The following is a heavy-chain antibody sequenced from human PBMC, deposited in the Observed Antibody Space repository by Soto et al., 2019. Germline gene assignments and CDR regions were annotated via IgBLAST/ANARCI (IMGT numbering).Heavy chain of an antibody. CDR3: ARDDDYPDNGFDY. J-gene: IGHJ4*02. Sequence: GSLRLSCAASGFTFSRHGMHWVRQTPGKGLEWLAVILNDASGHWYADSVKGRFTISRDNFENTLYLQMNGLRLEDTAMYYCARDDDYPDNGFDYWGQGTLVTVSS. V-gene: IGHV3-33*01. CDR1: GFTFSRHG. D-gene: IGHD4-17*01. CDR2: ILNDASGH.